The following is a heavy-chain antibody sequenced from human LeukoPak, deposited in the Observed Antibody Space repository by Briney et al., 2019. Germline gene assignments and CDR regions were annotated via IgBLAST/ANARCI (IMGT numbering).Heavy chain of an antibody. J-gene: IGHJ3*02. D-gene: IGHD3-16*01. CDR2: INPNSGGT. CDR1: GYTFTGYY. V-gene: IGHV1-2*02. CDR3: ASSPAGEHDAFDI. Sequence: ASVKVSCKASGYTFTGYYMHWVRQAPGQGLEWMGWINPNSGGTNYTQKFQGRVTMTRDTSISTAYMELSRLRSDDTAVYYCASSPAGEHDAFDIWGQGTMVTVSS.